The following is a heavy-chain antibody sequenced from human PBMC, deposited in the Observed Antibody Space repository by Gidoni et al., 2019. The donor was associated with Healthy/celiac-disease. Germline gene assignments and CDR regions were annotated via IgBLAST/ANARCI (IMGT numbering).Heavy chain of an antibody. CDR2: IYTSGST. J-gene: IGHJ6*02. D-gene: IGHD6-13*01. CDR1: GGSISSGSYY. V-gene: IGHV4-61*02. Sequence: QVQLQESGPGLVKPSQTLSLTCTVSGGSISSGSYYWSWIRQPAGKGLEWIGRIYTSGSTNYNPSLKSRVTISVDTSKNQFSLKLSSVTAADTAVYYCARDGSIAAAGPYGMDVWGQGTTVTVSS. CDR3: ARDGSIAAAGPYGMDV.